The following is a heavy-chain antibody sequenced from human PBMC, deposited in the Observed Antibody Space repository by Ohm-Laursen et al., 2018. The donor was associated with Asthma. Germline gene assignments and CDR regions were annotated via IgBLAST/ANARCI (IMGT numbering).Heavy chain of an antibody. CDR3: ARDSYPVQGVITAWYFDL. J-gene: IGHJ2*01. Sequence: GSLRLSCAAAGFTVSSNYMSWVRQAPGKGLEWVSVIYSGGSTYYADSVKGRFTISRDNSKNTLYLQMNSLRAEDTAVYYCARDSYPVQGVITAWYFDLWGRGTLVTVSS. D-gene: IGHD3-10*01. CDR2: IYSGGST. V-gene: IGHV3-53*01. CDR1: GFTVSSNY.